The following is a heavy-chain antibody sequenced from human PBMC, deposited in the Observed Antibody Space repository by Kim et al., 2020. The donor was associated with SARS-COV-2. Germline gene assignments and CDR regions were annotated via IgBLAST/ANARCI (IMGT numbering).Heavy chain of an antibody. J-gene: IGHJ4*02. V-gene: IGHV4-34*01. CDR3: ARGVGRMYYDFWSGYDQFDY. D-gene: IGHD3-3*01. Sequence: RVTISVDTSKNQFSLKLSSVTAADTAVYYCARGVGRMYYDFWSGYDQFDYWGQGTLVTVSS.